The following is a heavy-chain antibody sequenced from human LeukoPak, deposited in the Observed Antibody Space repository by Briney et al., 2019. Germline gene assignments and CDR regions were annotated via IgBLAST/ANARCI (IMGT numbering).Heavy chain of an antibody. D-gene: IGHD6-13*01. J-gene: IGHJ4*02. Sequence: SETLSLTCTVTGDSISSDSYYWSWIRQPPGKGLEWIGEINHSGSTNYNPSLKSRVTISVDTSKNQFSLKLSSVTAADTAVYYCARRGPAEDYWGQGTLVTVSS. V-gene: IGHV4-39*07. CDR2: INHSGST. CDR1: GDSISSDSYY. CDR3: ARRGPAEDY.